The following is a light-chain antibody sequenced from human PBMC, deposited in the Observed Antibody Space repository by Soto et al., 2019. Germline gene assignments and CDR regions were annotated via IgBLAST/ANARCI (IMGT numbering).Light chain of an antibody. J-gene: IGLJ2*01. CDR1: RSDIGAYNF. Sequence: QSALTQPASVSGSPGQSITISCTRTRSDIGAYNFVSWYQQHPGKAPKLMIYDVSIRPSGVSHRFSGSKSGNTASLTISGLQAEDEADYSCSSYAGSSTLVVFGGGTKLTVL. CDR2: DVS. V-gene: IGLV2-14*01. CDR3: SSYAGSSTLVV.